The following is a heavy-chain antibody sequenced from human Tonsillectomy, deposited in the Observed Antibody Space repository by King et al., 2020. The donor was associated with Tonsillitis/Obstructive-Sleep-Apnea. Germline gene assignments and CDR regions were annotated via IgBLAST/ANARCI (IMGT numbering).Heavy chain of an antibody. Sequence: VQLVESGGGLVQPGRSLRLSCAASGFTFGHFAMHWVRQVPGKGLEWVSGISWNGDEIEYADSVKGRLTISRDNAKNSLYLQMNSLRAEDTAFYYCANGPRFYSHTSSFDNWGQGTLVTVSS. J-gene: IGHJ4*02. V-gene: IGHV3-9*01. D-gene: IGHD5-18*01. CDR3: ANGPRFYSHTSSFDN. CDR2: ISWNGDEI. CDR1: GFTFGHFA.